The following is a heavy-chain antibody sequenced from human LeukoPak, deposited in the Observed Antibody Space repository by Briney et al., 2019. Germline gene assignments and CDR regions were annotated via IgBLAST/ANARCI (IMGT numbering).Heavy chain of an antibody. D-gene: IGHD3-9*01. Sequence: GASVKVSCKASGYTFTSYYMHLVRQAPGQGLEWMGIINPSGGSTSYAQKFQGRVTMTRDTSTSTVYMELSSLRSEDTAVHYCARGQGERYYDILTGYYTPTRPFDYWGQGTLVTDSS. CDR1: GYTFTSYY. V-gene: IGHV1-46*01. CDR2: INPSGGST. CDR3: ARGQGERYYDILTGYYTPTRPFDY. J-gene: IGHJ4*02.